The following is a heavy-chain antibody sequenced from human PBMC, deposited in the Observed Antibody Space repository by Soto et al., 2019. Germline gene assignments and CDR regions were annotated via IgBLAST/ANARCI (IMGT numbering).Heavy chain of an antibody. Sequence: ASVKVSCKASGYTFTSYYMHWVRQAPGQGLEWMGIINPSGDSTSYAQKFQGRVTISVDTSKNQFSLKLSSVTAADTAVYYCASSFTVPAAIGYWGQGTLVTVSS. CDR2: INPSGDST. J-gene: IGHJ4*02. D-gene: IGHD2-2*02. V-gene: IGHV1-46*01. CDR3: ASSFTVPAAIGY. CDR1: GYTFTSYY.